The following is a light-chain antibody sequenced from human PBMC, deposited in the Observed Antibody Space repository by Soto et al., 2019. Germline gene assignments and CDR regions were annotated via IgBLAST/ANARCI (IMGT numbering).Light chain of an antibody. J-gene: IGKJ4*01. CDR1: QDISSD. Sequence: DLQLTQSPSSVSASVGDRVTITCRASQDISSDLAWYQHRPGKGPKFLIYAASTLQNGVPSRFSGTGSGTDFTLTITSLQPEDFATYFCQQASSFPLSFGGGTKVDMK. CDR3: QQASSFPLS. CDR2: AAS. V-gene: IGKV1-12*01.